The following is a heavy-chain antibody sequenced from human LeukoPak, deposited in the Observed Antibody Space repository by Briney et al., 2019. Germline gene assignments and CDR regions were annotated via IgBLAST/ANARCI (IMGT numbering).Heavy chain of an antibody. J-gene: IGHJ4*02. CDR2: ISSNGGST. D-gene: IGHD3-22*01. Sequence: PGGSLRLSCAASGFTFSSYAMHWVRQAPGKGLEYVSAISSNGGSTYYANSVKGRFTISRDNSKNTLYLQMGSLRAEDMAVYYCARGRTYYYDGRNFDYWGQGTLVTVSS. CDR3: ARGRTYYYDGRNFDY. CDR1: GFTFSSYA. V-gene: IGHV3-64*01.